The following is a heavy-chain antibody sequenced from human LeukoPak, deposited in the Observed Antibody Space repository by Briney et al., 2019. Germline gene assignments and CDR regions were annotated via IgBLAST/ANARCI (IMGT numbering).Heavy chain of an antibody. CDR2: ISGSGGST. Sequence: GGSLRLSCAASGFTFSSYAMSWVRQAPGKGLEWVSAISGSGGSTYYADSVKGRFTISTDNSKNTLYLQMNSLRAEDTAVYYCAKTLAHGYSSGRATGFAEYFQHWGQGTLVTVSS. J-gene: IGHJ1*01. CDR1: GFTFSSYA. V-gene: IGHV3-23*01. D-gene: IGHD6-19*01. CDR3: AKTLAHGYSSGRATGFAEYFQH.